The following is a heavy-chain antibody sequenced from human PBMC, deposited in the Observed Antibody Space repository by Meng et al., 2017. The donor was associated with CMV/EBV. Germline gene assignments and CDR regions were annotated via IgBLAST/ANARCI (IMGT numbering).Heavy chain of an antibody. CDR1: FTFSSYG. CDR3: AKEWGWCSSTSCYTLDY. V-gene: IGHV3-30*02. Sequence: FTFSSYGMHWVRQAQGKGLEWVAFIRYDGSNKYYADSVKGRFTISRDNSKNTLYLQMNSLRAEDTAVYYCAKEWGWCSSTSCYTLDYWGQGTLVTVSS. J-gene: IGHJ4*02. D-gene: IGHD2-2*01. CDR2: IRYDGSNK.